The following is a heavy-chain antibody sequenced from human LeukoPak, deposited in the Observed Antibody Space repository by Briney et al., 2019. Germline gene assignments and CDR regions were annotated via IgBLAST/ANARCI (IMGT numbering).Heavy chain of an antibody. CDR2: ISGSGSTT. D-gene: IGHD5-18*01. CDR1: GFIFSSIHA. Sequence: GGSLRLSCAASGFIFSSIHAMTLVRPAPGKGLEWVSSISGSGSTTYYADSVKGRFTISRDSSKNTLYLQMNTLRVEDTAVYHCARTISGSYGVSDYWGQGTLATVSS. CDR3: ARTISGSYGVSDY. J-gene: IGHJ4*02. V-gene: IGHV3-23*01.